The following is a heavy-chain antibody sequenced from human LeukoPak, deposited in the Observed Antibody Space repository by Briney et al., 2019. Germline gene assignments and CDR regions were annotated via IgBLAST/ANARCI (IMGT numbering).Heavy chain of an antibody. CDR3: ARSQGPYDSSGYYYVPY. J-gene: IGHJ4*02. D-gene: IGHD3-22*01. CDR1: GFTFSSYA. V-gene: IGHV3-30-3*01. Sequence: GRSLRLSCAASGFTFSSYAMHWVRQAPGKGLEWVAVISYDGSNKYYADFVKGRFTISRDNSKNTLYLQMNSLRAEDTAVYYCARSQGPYDSSGYYYVPYWGQGTLVTVSS. CDR2: ISYDGSNK.